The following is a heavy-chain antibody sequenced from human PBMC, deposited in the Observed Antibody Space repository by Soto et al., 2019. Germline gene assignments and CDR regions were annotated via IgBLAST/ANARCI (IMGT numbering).Heavy chain of an antibody. Sequence: XGSLRLSCAASGFTFSSWTMSWVRQAPGKGLEWVSAISGSGGSTYYADSVKGRFTISRDNSKNTLYLQMNSLRAEDTAVYYCAKAPIIVAVTAIPYVFDDWGQGTLVTVSS. CDR1: GFTFSSWT. CDR2: ISGSGGST. J-gene: IGHJ4*02. D-gene: IGHD2-21*02. CDR3: AKAPIIVAVTAIPYVFDD. V-gene: IGHV3-23*01.